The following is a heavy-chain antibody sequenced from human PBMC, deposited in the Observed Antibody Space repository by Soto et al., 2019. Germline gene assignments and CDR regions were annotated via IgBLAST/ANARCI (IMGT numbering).Heavy chain of an antibody. CDR3: AKLVYDFWSGYPNWFDP. V-gene: IGHV3-23*01. D-gene: IGHD3-3*01. CDR2: ISGSGGST. Sequence: LEWVSAISGSGGSTYYADSVKGRFTISRDNSKNTLYLQMNSLRAEDTAVYYCAKLVYDFWSGYPNWFDPWGQGTLVTVSS. J-gene: IGHJ5*02.